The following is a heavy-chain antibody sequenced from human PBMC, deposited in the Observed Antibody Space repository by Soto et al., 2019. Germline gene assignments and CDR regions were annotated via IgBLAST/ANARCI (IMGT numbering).Heavy chain of an antibody. CDR1: GYSFTSYW. Sequence: GESLKISCKGSGYSFTSYWIGWVRQMPGKGLEWMGIIYPDDSDDRYSPSFQGQVTFAADKSINTAYLQWSRLKASDTAMYYCARRLVVAAKTLVGAFDIWGQGTMVTVSS. CDR3: ARRLVVAAKTLVGAFDI. D-gene: IGHD2-15*01. CDR2: IYPDDSDD. J-gene: IGHJ3*02. V-gene: IGHV5-51*01.